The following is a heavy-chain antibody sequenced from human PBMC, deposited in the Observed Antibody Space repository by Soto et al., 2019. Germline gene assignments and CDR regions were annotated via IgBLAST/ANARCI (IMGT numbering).Heavy chain of an antibody. D-gene: IGHD5-18*01. CDR2: INDSGNI. J-gene: IGHJ4*02. V-gene: IGHV4-34*01. Sequence: SETLSLTCAVYGGSFSGYQWTWIRQTPGKGLEWIGEINDSGNINYNPSLKSRVTIFVDTAKKQISLKLSSVTAADTAVYYCARPRGYSYGLFDSWGQGTLVTVSS. CDR3: ARPRGYSYGLFDS. CDR1: GGSFSGYQ.